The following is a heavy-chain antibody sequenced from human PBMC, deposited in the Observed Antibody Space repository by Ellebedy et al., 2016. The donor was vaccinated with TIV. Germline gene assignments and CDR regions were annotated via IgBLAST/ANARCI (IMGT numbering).Heavy chain of an antibody. CDR1: GFTFSSYA. V-gene: IGHV3-23*01. CDR2: ISGSGGST. D-gene: IGHD3-10*01. CDR3: ARDGVPYGSGSYTLRGNYYYGMDV. Sequence: GESLKISXAASGFTFSSYAMSWVRQAPGKGLEWVSAISGSGGSTYYADSVKGRFTISRDNSKNTLYLQMNSLRAEDTAVYYCARDGVPYGSGSYTLRGNYYYGMDVWGQGTTVTVSS. J-gene: IGHJ6*02.